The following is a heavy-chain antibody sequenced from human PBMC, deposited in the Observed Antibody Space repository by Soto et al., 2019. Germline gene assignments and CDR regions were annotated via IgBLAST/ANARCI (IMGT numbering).Heavy chain of an antibody. CDR1: GFTFRSYA. CDR3: SRGKASSWSGGMDV. J-gene: IGHJ6*02. Sequence: QVQLVESGGGVVQPGRSLRLSCAASGFTFRSYAMHWVRQAPGKGLEWVAVISYDGSNKYYADSVKGRFTISRDNSKTTLDLQMNSLRAEDTAVYYCSRGKASSWSGGMDVWGQGTTVTVSS. V-gene: IGHV3-30-3*01. CDR2: ISYDGSNK. D-gene: IGHD6-13*01.